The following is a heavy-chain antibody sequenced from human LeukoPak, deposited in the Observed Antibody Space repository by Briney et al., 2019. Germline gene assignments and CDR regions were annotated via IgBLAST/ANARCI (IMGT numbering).Heavy chain of an antibody. CDR3: ARGGERITMVRGVTGEFDP. CDR2: INHSGST. D-gene: IGHD3-10*01. V-gene: IGHV4-39*07. Sequence: SETLSLTCTVSGGSISSSSYYWGWIRQPPGKGLEWIGEINHSGSTDYNPSLKSRVTISVDTSKNQFSLKLSSVTAADTAVYYCARGGERITMVRGVTGEFDPWGQGTLVTVSS. CDR1: GGSISSSSYY. J-gene: IGHJ5*02.